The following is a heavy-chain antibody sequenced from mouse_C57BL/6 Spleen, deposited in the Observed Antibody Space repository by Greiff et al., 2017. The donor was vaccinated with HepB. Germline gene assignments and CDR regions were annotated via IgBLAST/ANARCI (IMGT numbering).Heavy chain of an antibody. CDR3: ARRELAWYFDV. V-gene: IGHV5-9*01. CDR1: GFTFSSYT. J-gene: IGHJ1*03. CDR2: ISGGGGNT. D-gene: IGHD1-3*01. Sequence: EVQLQQSGGGLVKPGGSLKLSCAASGFTFSSYTMSWVRQTPEKRLEWVATISGGGGNTYYPDSVKGRFTISRDNAKNTLYLQMSSLRSEDTALYYCARRELAWYFDVWGTGTTVTVSS.